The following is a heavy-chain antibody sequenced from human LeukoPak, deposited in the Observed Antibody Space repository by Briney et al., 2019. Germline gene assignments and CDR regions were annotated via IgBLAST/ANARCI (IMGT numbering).Heavy chain of an antibody. J-gene: IGHJ4*02. D-gene: IGHD2-2*01. Sequence: QPGGSLRLSCAASGFTFSSYWMSWVRQAPGKGLEWVTNIKRDESEIYYVDSVKGRFTVSRDNAKNSLYLQMNSLRAEDTAVYYCARGSNSYPYCYDYWGQGILVTVSS. CDR2: IKRDESEI. CDR3: ARGSNSYPYCYDY. CDR1: GFTFSSYW. V-gene: IGHV3-7*04.